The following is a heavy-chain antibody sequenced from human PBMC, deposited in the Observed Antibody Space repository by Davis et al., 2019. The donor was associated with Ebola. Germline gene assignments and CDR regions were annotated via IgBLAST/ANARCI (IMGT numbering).Heavy chain of an antibody. V-gene: IGHV3-21*01. CDR3: ARDVDY. CDR2: ISTSTSYI. CDR1: GFTFSTYT. J-gene: IGHJ4*02. Sequence: GGSLRLSCAASGFTFSTYTMNWVRQAPGKGPELVSSISTSTSYIHYADSVKGRFTISRDNAKDSLYLLMNSLRAEDTAVYYCARDVDYWGQGILVTVSS.